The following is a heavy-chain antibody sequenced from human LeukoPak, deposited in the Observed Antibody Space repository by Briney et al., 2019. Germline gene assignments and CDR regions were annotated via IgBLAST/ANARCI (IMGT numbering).Heavy chain of an antibody. CDR1: GGSISSYY. D-gene: IGHD6-13*01. V-gene: IGHV4-59*01. CDR3: ASSVSSSWYRGLSFDY. Sequence: SETLSLTCTVSGGSISSYYWSWIRQPPGKGLEWIGCIYYSGSTNYNPSLKSRVTISVDTSKNQFSLKLSSVTAADTAVYYCASSVSSSWYRGLSFDYWGQGTLVTVSS. J-gene: IGHJ4*02. CDR2: IYYSGST.